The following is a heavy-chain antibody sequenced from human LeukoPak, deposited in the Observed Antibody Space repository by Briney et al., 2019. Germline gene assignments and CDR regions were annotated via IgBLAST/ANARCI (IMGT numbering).Heavy chain of an antibody. V-gene: IGHV1-2*02. CDR3: ATAQVGAPPGYYFDY. J-gene: IGHJ4*02. CDR2: VNPNRGGT. D-gene: IGHD1-26*01. Sequence: ASVKVSCKAPGYTFTGYYMHWVRQAPRQGLEWMGWVNPNRGGTNYAQRFKGRVTITRDTSPSTPYMAMRRLRAHRTPVYYVATAQVGAPPGYYFDYWGQGTLVTVSS. CDR1: GYTFTGYY.